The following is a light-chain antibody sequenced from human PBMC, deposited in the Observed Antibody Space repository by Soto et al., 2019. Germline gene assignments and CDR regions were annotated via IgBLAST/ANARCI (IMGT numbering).Light chain of an antibody. CDR1: QSVSSN. J-gene: IGKJ2*01. CDR2: GAS. V-gene: IGKV3-15*01. Sequence: EIVMTQSPATLSVSPGERATLSCRASQSVSSNLAWYQQKPGQAPRLLIYGASTRATGIPARFSGSGSGTEFTLTISSLQSEYFAVYYCQQYNTWPPMYTFGQGTKLEIK. CDR3: QQYNTWPPMYT.